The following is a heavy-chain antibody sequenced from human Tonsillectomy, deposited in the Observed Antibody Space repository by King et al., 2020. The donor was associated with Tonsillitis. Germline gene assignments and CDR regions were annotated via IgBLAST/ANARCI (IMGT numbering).Heavy chain of an antibody. CDR2: IYYSGST. Sequence: VQLQESGPGLVKPSETLSLTCTVSGGSISSYYWSWIRQPPGKGLEWIGYIYYSGSTDYNPYLKSRVTISVDTSKNQFSLKLSSVTAADTAVYYWASVLRGHEILAFDYWGQGTLVTVSS. J-gene: IGHJ4*02. CDR3: ASVLRGHEILAFDY. V-gene: IGHV4-59*01. CDR1: GGSISSYY. D-gene: IGHD3-10*01.